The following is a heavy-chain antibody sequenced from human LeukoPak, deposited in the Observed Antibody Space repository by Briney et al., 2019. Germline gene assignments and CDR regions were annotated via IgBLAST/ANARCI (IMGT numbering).Heavy chain of an antibody. J-gene: IGHJ4*02. V-gene: IGHV1-2*06. CDR2: INPNSGGT. D-gene: IGHD1-14*01. CDR3: ARERRTVLFDY. Sequence: ASVTVSCTASGYTFTGYYMHWVRQAPGQGLEWMGRINPNSGGTNYAQKFQGRVAMTRDTSISTAYMELSRLRSDDTAVYYCARERRTVLFDYWGQGTLVTVSS. CDR1: GYTFTGYY.